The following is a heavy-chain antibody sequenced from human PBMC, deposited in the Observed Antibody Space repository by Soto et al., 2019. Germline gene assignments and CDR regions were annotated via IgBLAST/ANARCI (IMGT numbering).Heavy chain of an antibody. CDR3: AKGGGTVTKLYYYYYGMDV. V-gene: IGHV3-30*18. J-gene: IGHJ6*02. D-gene: IGHD4-17*01. CDR2: ISYDGSNK. Sequence: QVQLVESGGGVVQPGRSLRLSCAASGFTFSSYGMHWVRQAPGKGLEWVAVISYDGSNKYYADSVKGRFTISRDNSKNTMDLQMHSLRAEDTAVYYCAKGGGTVTKLYYYYYGMDVWGQGTTVTVSS. CDR1: GFTFSSYG.